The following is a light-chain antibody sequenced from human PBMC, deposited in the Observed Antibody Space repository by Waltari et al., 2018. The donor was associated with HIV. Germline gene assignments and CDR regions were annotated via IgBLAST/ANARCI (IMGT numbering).Light chain of an antibody. J-gene: IGKJ3*01. V-gene: IGKV3-15*01. CDR1: QSISNN. Sequence: EIVMTQSPATLSVSPGDRATLSCRASQSISNNLAWYQQKPGQPPRLLIYGASTRATGVPARFSGSGSGTDFTLTINSLQSEDFAVYCCQQYNDWPLLTFGPGTKVEIK. CDR2: GAS. CDR3: QQYNDWPLLT.